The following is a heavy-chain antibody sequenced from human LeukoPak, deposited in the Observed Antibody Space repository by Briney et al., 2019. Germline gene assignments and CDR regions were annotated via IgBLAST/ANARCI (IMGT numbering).Heavy chain of an antibody. CDR2: INTDGSTT. J-gene: IGHJ4*02. Sequence: PGGSLRLSCVASGFTFSSYWMHWVRQAPGKGLVWVSRINTDGSTTSYADSVKGRFTISRDNAKNSLYLQMNSLRAEDTAVYYCARALAALGDYWGQGTLVTVSS. CDR1: GFTFSSYW. CDR3: ARALAALGDY. V-gene: IGHV3-74*01. D-gene: IGHD6-13*01.